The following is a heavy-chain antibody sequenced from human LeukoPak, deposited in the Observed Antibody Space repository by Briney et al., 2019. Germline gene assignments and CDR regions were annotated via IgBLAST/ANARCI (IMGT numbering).Heavy chain of an antibody. CDR1: GFTFTSSA. D-gene: IGHD6-13*01. J-gene: IGHJ4*02. CDR3: AADRSSSQPMLDY. Sequence: ASVKVSCKASGFTFTSSAVQWVRQARGQRLEWIGWIVVGSGNTNYAQKFQERVTITRDMSTSTAYMELSSLRSEDTAVYYCAADRSSSQPMLDYWGQGTLVTVSS. CDR2: IVVGSGNT. V-gene: IGHV1-58*01.